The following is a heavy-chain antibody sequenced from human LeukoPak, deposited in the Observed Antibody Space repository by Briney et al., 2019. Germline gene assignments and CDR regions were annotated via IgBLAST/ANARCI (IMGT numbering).Heavy chain of an antibody. Sequence: ASVKVSCKVSGYALTELSMHWVRQAPGKGLEWMGGFDPEDGETIYAQKFQGRVTMTEDTSTDTAYMELSSLRSEDTAVYYCATTSRRGGSYSTIDYWGQGTLVIVSS. J-gene: IGHJ4*02. CDR1: GYALTELS. V-gene: IGHV1-24*01. CDR3: ATTSRRGGSYSTIDY. D-gene: IGHD1-26*01. CDR2: FDPEDGET.